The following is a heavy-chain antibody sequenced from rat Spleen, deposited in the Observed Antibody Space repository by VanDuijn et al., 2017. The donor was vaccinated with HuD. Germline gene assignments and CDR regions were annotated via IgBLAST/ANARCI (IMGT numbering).Heavy chain of an antibody. Sequence: EVQLVESGGGLVQPGRSLKLSCAASGFTFSDYIMAWVRQAPKKGLEWVATIRYDGGSTYYRDSVKGRFTISRDNAKSTLYLQMDSLRSEDTATYYCARHYATVAYWYFDFWGPGTMVTVSS. CDR2: IRYDGGST. J-gene: IGHJ1*01. CDR3: ARHYATVAYWYFDF. CDR1: GFTFSDYI. D-gene: IGHD1-3*01. V-gene: IGHV5-7*01.